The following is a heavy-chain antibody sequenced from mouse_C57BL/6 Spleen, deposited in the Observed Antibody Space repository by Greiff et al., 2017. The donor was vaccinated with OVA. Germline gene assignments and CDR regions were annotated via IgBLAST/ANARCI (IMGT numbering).Heavy chain of an antibody. CDR1: GYTFTSYW. CDR2: IDPSDSYT. V-gene: IGHV1-59*01. Sequence: VQLQQPGAELVRPGTSVKLSCKASGYTFTSYWMHWVKQRPGQGLEWIGVIDPSDSYTNYNQKFKGNATLTVDTSSSTAYMQLSSLTSEDAAVYYCARDDYDEVYFDYWGQGTTLTVSS. D-gene: IGHD2-4*01. J-gene: IGHJ2*01. CDR3: ARDDYDEVYFDY.